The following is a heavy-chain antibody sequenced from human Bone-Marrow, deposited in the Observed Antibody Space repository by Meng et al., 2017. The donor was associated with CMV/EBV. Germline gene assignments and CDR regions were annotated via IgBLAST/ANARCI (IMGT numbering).Heavy chain of an antibody. CDR2: ISSSSSTI. CDR1: GFTFSSYS. D-gene: IGHD1-1*01. J-gene: IGHJ4*02. CDR3: ARVSRTGTIDY. Sequence: GESLKISCAASGFTFSSYSMNWVRQAPGKGLEWVSYISSSSSTIYYADSVKGRFTISRDNAKNSLYLQMNSLRAEDTAVYYCARVSRTGTIDYWGQGNLVTVSS. V-gene: IGHV3-48*04.